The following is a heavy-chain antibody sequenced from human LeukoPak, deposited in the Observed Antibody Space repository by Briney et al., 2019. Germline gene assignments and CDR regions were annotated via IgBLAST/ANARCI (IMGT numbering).Heavy chain of an antibody. Sequence: ASVKVSCKASGYTFGSYTISWVRQAPGQGLEWMGWISAYDGNTNYAQKLQDRVTMTTDTSTSTAFMELRSLRSDDTAVYYCARAANYDFWSGYSIIGWFDPWGQGTLVTVSS. V-gene: IGHV1-18*01. CDR3: ARAANYDFWSGYSIIGWFDP. CDR1: GYTFGSYT. D-gene: IGHD3-3*01. CDR2: ISAYDGNT. J-gene: IGHJ5*02.